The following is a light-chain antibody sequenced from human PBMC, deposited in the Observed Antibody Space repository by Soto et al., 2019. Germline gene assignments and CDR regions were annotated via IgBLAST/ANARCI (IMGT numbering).Light chain of an antibody. CDR2: GAS. CDR1: ESISSS. J-gene: IGKJ5*01. V-gene: IGKV3-15*01. Sequence: EIVMTQSPATLSVSPGERATLSCRASESISSSLAWYQQKPGQAPRLLIYGASTRATGIPARFSGSGSETDFTLTISSLQSEDFAIYFCQQYVDWPPRITFGQGTRL. CDR3: QQYVDWPPRIT.